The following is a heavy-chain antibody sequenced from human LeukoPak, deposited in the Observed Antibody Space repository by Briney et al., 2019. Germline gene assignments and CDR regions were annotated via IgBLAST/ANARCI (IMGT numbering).Heavy chain of an antibody. V-gene: IGHV4-34*01. Sequence: KPSETLSLTCPVYGGSFSGYYWSWIRQPPGKGLEWIGEINHSGSTNYNPSLKSRVTISVDTSKNQFSLKLSSVTAADTAVYYCASAAGGTFDPWGQGTLVTVSS. CDR1: GGSFSGYY. CDR2: INHSGST. D-gene: IGHD6-13*01. CDR3: ASAAGGTFDP. J-gene: IGHJ5*02.